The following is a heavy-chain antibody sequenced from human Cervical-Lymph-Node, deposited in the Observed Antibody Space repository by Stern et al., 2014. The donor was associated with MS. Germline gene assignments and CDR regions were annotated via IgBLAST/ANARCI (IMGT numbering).Heavy chain of an antibody. CDR2: LSYDGSNK. D-gene: IGHD3-10*01. Sequence: VQLVESGGGVVQPGRSLRLSCAASGFTFSSYAMHWVRQAPGKGLEWVAVLSYDGSNKYYADSVKGRCTSSRDKSKNTLYLQMNSLRAEDTAVYYWARDRGVTRLYYYYGMDVWGQGTTVTVSS. J-gene: IGHJ6*02. CDR3: ARDRGVTRLYYYYGMDV. CDR1: GFTFSSYA. V-gene: IGHV3-30*01.